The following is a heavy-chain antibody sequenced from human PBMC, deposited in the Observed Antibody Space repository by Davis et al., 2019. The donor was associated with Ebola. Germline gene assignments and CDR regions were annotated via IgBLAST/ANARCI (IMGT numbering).Heavy chain of an antibody. D-gene: IGHD6-13*01. Sequence: KVSCKGSGYSFTTYWIGWVRQMPGKGLEWMGIIYSGDSDTRYRPSFEGQVTISVDRSISTAYLQWSSLKASDTAMYYCARQESLYGSIDYWGQGTLVTVSS. CDR1: GYSFTTYW. CDR2: IYSGDSDT. V-gene: IGHV5-51*01. CDR3: ARQESLYGSIDY. J-gene: IGHJ4*02.